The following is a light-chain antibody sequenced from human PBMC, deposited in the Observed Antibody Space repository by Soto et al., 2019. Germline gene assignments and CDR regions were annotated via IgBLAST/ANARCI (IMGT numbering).Light chain of an antibody. V-gene: IGLV2-14*01. CDR2: DVS. J-gene: IGLJ1*01. CDR3: SSYTSGSTLYV. Sequence: QSALTQPASVSGSPGQSITISCTGTISDVGAYDYVSWYQQHPGKVPKLMIYDVSNRPSGVSYRFSGSKSGNTASLTISGLQAEDEADYYCSSYTSGSTLYVFGTGTQLTVL. CDR1: ISDVGAYDY.